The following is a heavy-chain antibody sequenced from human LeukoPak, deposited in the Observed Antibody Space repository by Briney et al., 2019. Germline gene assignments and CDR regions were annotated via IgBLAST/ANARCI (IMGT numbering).Heavy chain of an antibody. V-gene: IGHV4-59*01. J-gene: IGHJ4*02. CDR1: ACCISSYH. Sequence: SETLSLTCTASACCISSYHWSWIRQPPGKGLEWIGYLYYSGSTNYNPSLKSRVTVSVDTSKNQFSLKLSSVTAADTAVYYCARVSYDSSGYGLLTFDYWGQGTLVTVSS. D-gene: IGHD3-22*01. CDR3: ARVSYDSSGYGLLTFDY. CDR2: LYYSGST.